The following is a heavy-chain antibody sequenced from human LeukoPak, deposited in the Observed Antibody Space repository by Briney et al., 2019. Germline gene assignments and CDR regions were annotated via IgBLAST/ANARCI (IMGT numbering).Heavy chain of an antibody. CDR1: GFTFDDYA. J-gene: IGHJ4*02. Sequence: GGSLRLSCAASGFTFDDYAMHWVRQAPGKGLEWVSGISWNSGSIGYADSVKGRFTISRDNANNSLYLQMNSLRAEDTALYYCAKVIRGGERSYYYDSSGYYGGGFDYWGQGTLVTVSS. CDR3: AKVIRGGERSYYYDSSGYYGGGFDY. CDR2: ISWNSGSI. D-gene: IGHD3-22*01. V-gene: IGHV3-9*01.